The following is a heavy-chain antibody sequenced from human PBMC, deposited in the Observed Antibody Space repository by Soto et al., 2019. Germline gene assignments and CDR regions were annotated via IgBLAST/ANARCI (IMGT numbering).Heavy chain of an antibody. CDR1: GDTFSTYG. V-gene: IGHV1-69*04. D-gene: IGHD1-26*01. CDR3: ARGPDAVGSERAFAI. Sequence: QVQLVQSGAEVKKPGSSVKVSCQVSGDTFSTYGITWVRQAPGQGLEWMGRIMPIFDIADYAQKFQGRVTITADRSTNKDYMDLSSLRSEDTAVYYCARGPDAVGSERAFAIWGQGTMVTVSS. CDR2: IMPIFDIA. J-gene: IGHJ3*02.